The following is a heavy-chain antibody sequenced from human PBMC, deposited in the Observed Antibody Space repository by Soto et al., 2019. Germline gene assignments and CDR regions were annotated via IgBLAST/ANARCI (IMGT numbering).Heavy chain of an antibody. CDR1: GFTVSSYY. Sequence: GGSLRLPCAASGFTVSSYYMSWVCQAPGKGLEWVSVIYSGGSTYYADSVKGRFTISRHNSKNTLYLQMNSLRAEDTAVYYCARDSRSSLAFDIWGQGTMVTVSS. J-gene: IGHJ3*02. V-gene: IGHV3-53*04. CDR2: IYSGGST. D-gene: IGHD2-15*01. CDR3: ARDSRSSLAFDI.